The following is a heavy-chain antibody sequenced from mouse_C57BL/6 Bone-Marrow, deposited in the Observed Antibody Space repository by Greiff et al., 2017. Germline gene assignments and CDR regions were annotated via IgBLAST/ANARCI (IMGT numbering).Heavy chain of an antibody. Sequence: EVHLVESGGGLVKPGGSLKLSCAASGFTFSSYAMSWVRQTPEKRLEWVATLSDGGSYTYYPDNVKGRFTISRDNAKNNLYLQMSHLKSEDTAMYYCARTVYGNDGYAMDYWGQGTSVTVSS. CDR3: ARTVYGNDGYAMDY. J-gene: IGHJ4*01. CDR1: GFTFSSYA. V-gene: IGHV5-4*01. CDR2: LSDGGSYT. D-gene: IGHD2-2*01.